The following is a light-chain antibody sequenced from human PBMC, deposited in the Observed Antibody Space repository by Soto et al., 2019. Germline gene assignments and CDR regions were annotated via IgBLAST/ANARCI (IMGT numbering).Light chain of an antibody. CDR2: ANS. Sequence: QSVLTQPPSVSGAPGQRVTISCTGSSSNIGAGYDVHWYQQLPGTAPKLFIYANSNRPSGVPDRFSGSKSGTSASLAITGLQAEDEAYYYCQSYDSSLSGSVVFGGGTQLTVL. V-gene: IGLV1-40*01. CDR3: QSYDSSLSGSVV. CDR1: SSNIGAGYD. J-gene: IGLJ2*01.